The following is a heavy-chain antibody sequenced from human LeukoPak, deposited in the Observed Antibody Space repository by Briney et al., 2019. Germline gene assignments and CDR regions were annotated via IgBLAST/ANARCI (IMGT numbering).Heavy chain of an antibody. CDR3: SQASCVSNVDAVL. D-gene: IGHD1-1*01. CDR2: LRGDGET. Sequence: QPGGSLRLSCAASGFTFSSYGMHWVRQAPAGGLEWVSSLRGDGETFYADSVKGRFTLSRDDSRNTVYLQLNNLRVQDTAVYYCSQASCVSNVDAVLWGQGTLVTVSS. CDR1: GFTFSSYG. V-gene: IGHV3-23*01. J-gene: IGHJ4*02.